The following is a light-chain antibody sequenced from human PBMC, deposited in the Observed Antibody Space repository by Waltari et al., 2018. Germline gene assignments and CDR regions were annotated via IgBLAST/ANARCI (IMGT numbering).Light chain of an antibody. J-gene: IGLJ1*01. CDR1: RRDVGAQTY. CDR3: SSYTSTNTYV. V-gene: IGLV2-14*03. Sequence: QSALTQPAAVSESPGQSITISCPVTRRDVGAQTYVSWYQQHPGEAPKLMIYDVNKRPSGTSNRFSGSKSGNTASLSISGLQAEDEADYYCSSYTSTNTYVFGSGTKVTVL. CDR2: DVN.